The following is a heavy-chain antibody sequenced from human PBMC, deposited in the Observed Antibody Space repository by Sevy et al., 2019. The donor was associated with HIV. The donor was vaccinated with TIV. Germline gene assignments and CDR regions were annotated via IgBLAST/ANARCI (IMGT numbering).Heavy chain of an antibody. D-gene: IGHD7-27*01. CDR1: GDSFSSYF. Sequence: SETLSLTCIVSGDSFSSYFWAWIRQPAGKGLEWIGRINTSGSTNYNPSLKSRVTMSVDTSMSQFSLKVTSLTAADTAIYFCARSNWVTATNGFSKSYYFDYWGQGSLVTVSS. V-gene: IGHV4-4*07. CDR3: ARSNWVTATNGFSKSYYFDY. CDR2: INTSGST. J-gene: IGHJ4*02.